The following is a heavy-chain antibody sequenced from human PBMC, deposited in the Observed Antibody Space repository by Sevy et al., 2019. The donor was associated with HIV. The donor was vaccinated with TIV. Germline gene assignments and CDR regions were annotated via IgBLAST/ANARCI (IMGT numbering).Heavy chain of an antibody. J-gene: IGHJ4*02. CDR1: GFAFYDYS. D-gene: IGHD2-8*01. CDR2: LSFGCGKI. V-gene: IGHV3-23*01. Sequence: GGSLRLSCAASGFAFYDYSMSWIRQAPGKGLEWVATLSFGCGKINYADSVKDRFTISRDNSKNSFYLQMDNLRVEETALYYCAREGCTRPHDYWGQGTRVTVSS. CDR3: AREGCTRPHDY.